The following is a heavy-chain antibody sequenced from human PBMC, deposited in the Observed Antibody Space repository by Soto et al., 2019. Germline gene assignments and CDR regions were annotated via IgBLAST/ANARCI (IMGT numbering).Heavy chain of an antibody. V-gene: IGHV3-23*01. D-gene: IGHD1-26*01. CDR3: AKDVHSGSYSAGYFDY. J-gene: IGHJ4*02. Sequence: EMQLLESGGGLVQPGGSLRLSCAASGFTFSSYAMSWVRQAPGKGLEWVSAISGSGGSTYYADSVKGRFTISRDNSKNTLYLQMNSLRAEDTAVYYCAKDVHSGSYSAGYFDYWGQGTLVTVSS. CDR1: GFTFSSYA. CDR2: ISGSGGST.